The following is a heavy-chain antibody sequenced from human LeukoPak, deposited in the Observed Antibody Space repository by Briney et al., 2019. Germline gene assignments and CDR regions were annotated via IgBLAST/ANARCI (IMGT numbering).Heavy chain of an antibody. D-gene: IGHD2-2*01. CDR3: ARPPVTSPYYFDY. CDR1: GYSFTSYW. V-gene: IGHV5-51*01. CDR2: IYPGDSDT. J-gene: IGHJ4*02. Sequence: RGESLKISCKGSGYSFTSYWIGWVRQMPGKGLEWMGIIYPGDSDTRYSPSFQGQVTISADKSISTAYLQWSSLKASDTAMYYCARPPVTSPYYFDYWGQGTLVTVSS.